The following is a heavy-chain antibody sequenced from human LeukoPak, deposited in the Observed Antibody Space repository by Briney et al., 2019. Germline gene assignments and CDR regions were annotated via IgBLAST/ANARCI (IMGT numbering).Heavy chain of an antibody. CDR3: ARVFDSSGWRYVRGYYFDY. CDR1: GFTVSSNY. CDR2: IYSGGST. D-gene: IGHD6-19*01. Sequence: QPGGSLRLSCAASGFTVSSNYMSWVRQAPGKGLEWVSVIYSGGSTYYADSVKGRFTISRDSSKNTLYLQMSSLRAEDTAVYYCARVFDSSGWRYVRGYYFDYWGQGTLVTVSS. V-gene: IGHV3-53*01. J-gene: IGHJ4*02.